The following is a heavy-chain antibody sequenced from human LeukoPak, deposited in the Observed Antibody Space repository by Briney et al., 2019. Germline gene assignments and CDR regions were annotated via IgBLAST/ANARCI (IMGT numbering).Heavy chain of an antibody. J-gene: IGHJ4*02. Sequence: SETLSLTCTVSGGSISSYYWSWIRQPPGKGLEWIGYIYYSGSTNYNPSLKSRVTISVDTSKSQFSLKLSSVTAADTAVYYCARDSGITGTPDYWGQGTLVTVSS. V-gene: IGHV4-59*12. CDR3: ARDSGITGTPDY. CDR2: IYYSGST. CDR1: GGSISSYY. D-gene: IGHD1-20*01.